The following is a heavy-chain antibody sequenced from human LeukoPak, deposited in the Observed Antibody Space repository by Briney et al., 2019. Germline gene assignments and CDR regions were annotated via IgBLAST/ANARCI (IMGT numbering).Heavy chain of an antibody. Sequence: GRSLRLSCAASGFTFSSYAMHWVRQAPGKGLEWVAVMSSDGSSRYYADSVKGRFTISRDNAKNSLYLQMNSLRAEDTAVYYCARDQIDFWSGYVTTFDYWGQGTLVTVSS. V-gene: IGHV3-30-3*01. CDR1: GFTFSSYA. J-gene: IGHJ4*02. CDR3: ARDQIDFWSGYVTTFDY. D-gene: IGHD3-3*01. CDR2: MSSDGSSR.